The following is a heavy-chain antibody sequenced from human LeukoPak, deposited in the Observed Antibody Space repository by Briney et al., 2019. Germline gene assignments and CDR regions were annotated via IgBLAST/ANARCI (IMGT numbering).Heavy chain of an antibody. Sequence: ASVKVSCKASKYTFTGYYMHWVRQAPGQGLEWMGWINPNSGDTNYAQKFQGRVTMTRDTSISTAYMELSSLRSDDTAVYFCARDRPNLSGTTCNCFDPWGQGTLVTVSS. CDR3: ARDRPNLSGTTCNCFDP. CDR2: INPNSGDT. CDR1: KYTFTGYY. J-gene: IGHJ5*02. V-gene: IGHV1-2*02. D-gene: IGHD1-7*01.